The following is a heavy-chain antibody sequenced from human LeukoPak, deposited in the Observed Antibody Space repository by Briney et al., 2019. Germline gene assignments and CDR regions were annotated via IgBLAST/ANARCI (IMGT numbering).Heavy chain of an antibody. J-gene: IGHJ4*02. Sequence: GGSLRLSCAASGFTFTSYTMNWVRHAPGTGLEWVSSISSTSSYIYYTASVKGRFTISRDNAKNSLYLQMSSLRAEDTAVYYCARVAGYCSSTSNCYSDYWGQGTLVTVSS. V-gene: IGHV3-21*01. D-gene: IGHD2-2*01. CDR3: ARVAGYCSSTSNCYSDY. CDR2: ISSTSSYI. CDR1: GFTFTSYT.